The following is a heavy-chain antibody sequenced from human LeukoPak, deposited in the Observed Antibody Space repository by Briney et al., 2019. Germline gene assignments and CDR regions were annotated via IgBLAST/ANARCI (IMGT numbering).Heavy chain of an antibody. V-gene: IGHV1-2*02. CDR2: INPNSGGT. CDR1: GYTFTGNY. CDR3: ARDRGETFDYYDKYLDY. J-gene: IGHJ4*02. D-gene: IGHD3-22*01. Sequence: ASVKVSCKASGYTFTGNYVHWVRQAPGQGLEWMGWINPNSGGTNYAQKFQGRVIMSRDTSISTAYMELTRLRSDDTAMFYCARDRGETFDYYDKYLDYWGQGTLVTVSS.